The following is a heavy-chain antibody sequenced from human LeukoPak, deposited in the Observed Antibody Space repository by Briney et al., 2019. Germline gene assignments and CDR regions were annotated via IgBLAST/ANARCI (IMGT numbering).Heavy chain of an antibody. Sequence: GGSLRLSCAASGFTFSSYGMHWVRQVPGKGLEWVAVIWYDGSNKYYADSVKGRFTISGDNSKNTLYLQMNSLRAEDTAVYYCARDNREEGNWIDPWGQGTLVTVSS. D-gene: IGHD1-26*01. V-gene: IGHV3-33*01. CDR1: GFTFSSYG. CDR3: ARDNREEGNWIDP. J-gene: IGHJ5*02. CDR2: IWYDGSNK.